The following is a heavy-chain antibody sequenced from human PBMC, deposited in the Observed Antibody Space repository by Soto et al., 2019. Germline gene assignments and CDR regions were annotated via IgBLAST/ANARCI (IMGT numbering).Heavy chain of an antibody. CDR1: GGSISVGVYY. D-gene: IGHD4-17*01. V-gene: IGHV4-30-4*01. J-gene: IGHJ2*01. Sequence: QVQLQESGPGLVKPSETLSLTCTVSGGSISVGVYYWSWIRQPPGKGLEWIGYTYDSWSTYYHPSLQSRIRISVDTSKNQFSLRLTSVTAADTAVYYCAREIIPLTTDWYFDLWGRCTLVTVSS. CDR3: AREIIPLTTDWYFDL. CDR2: TYDSWST.